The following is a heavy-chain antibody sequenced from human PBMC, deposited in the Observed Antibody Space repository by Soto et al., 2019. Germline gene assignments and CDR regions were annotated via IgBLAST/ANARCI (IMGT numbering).Heavy chain of an antibody. V-gene: IGHV3-23*01. CDR2: ISGSGGST. J-gene: IGHJ6*02. D-gene: IGHD7-27*01. Sequence: GGSLRLSCAASGFTFSSYAMSWVRQAPGKGLEWVSAISGSGGSTYYADSVKGRFTISRDNSKNTLYLQMNSLRAEDTAVYYCANNPNWGIYYYYGMDVWGQGTTVTVSS. CDR3: ANNPNWGIYYYYGMDV. CDR1: GFTFSSYA.